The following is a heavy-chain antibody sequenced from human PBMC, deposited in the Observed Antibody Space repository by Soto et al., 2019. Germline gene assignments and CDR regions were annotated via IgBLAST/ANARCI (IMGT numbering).Heavy chain of an antibody. CDR3: ARDGVYIVATITVYYYYYMDV. CDR1: GFTFSSYS. CDR2: ISSSSSYI. V-gene: IGHV3-21*01. J-gene: IGHJ6*03. Sequence: PGGSLRLSCAASGFTFSSYSMNWVRQAPGKGLEWVSSISSSSSYIYYADSVKGRFTISRDNAKNSLYLQMNRLRAEDTAVYYCARDGVYIVATITVYYYYYMDVWGKGTTVTVSS. D-gene: IGHD5-12*01.